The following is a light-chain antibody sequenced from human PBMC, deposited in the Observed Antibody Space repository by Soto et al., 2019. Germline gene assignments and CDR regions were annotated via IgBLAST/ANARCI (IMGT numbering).Light chain of an antibody. V-gene: IGKV3-11*01. Sequence: EFVLTQSPATLSLSPGEGATLSCRASQSISSYLAWYQQKPGQAPRLLIYDASNRATGIPARFSGSGSGTDFTLTISSLEPEDFAVYYCQQRSNWPPTFGGGTKVEIK. CDR3: QQRSNWPPT. J-gene: IGKJ4*01. CDR2: DAS. CDR1: QSISSY.